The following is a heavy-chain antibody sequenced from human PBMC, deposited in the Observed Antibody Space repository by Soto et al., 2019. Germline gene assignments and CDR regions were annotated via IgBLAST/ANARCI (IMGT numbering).Heavy chain of an antibody. CDR3: ARPAGTMNWFDP. D-gene: IGHD1-1*01. CDR1: GYSFTSYW. V-gene: IGHV5-10-1*01. J-gene: IGHJ5*02. CDR2: IDPSDSYT. Sequence: RGESLKISCKGSGYSFTSYWISWVRQMPGKGLEWMGRIDPSDSYTNYSPSFQGHVTISADKSISTAYLQWSSLKASDTAMYYCARPAGTMNWFDPWGQGTLVTVSS.